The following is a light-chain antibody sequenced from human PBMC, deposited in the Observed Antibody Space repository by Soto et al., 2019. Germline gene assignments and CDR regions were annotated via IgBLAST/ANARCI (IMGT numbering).Light chain of an antibody. CDR2: YAS. CDR3: QQRGSWPLI. V-gene: IGKV3-11*01. CDR1: QSVNSY. Sequence: EIVLTQSPATLYLSPGERAPLYCRASQSVNSYLAWYQQKPGQAPRLHIYYASNRATGIPARFRVSESGPDSTLAISSLEPEDFALYYWQQRGSWPLIFVPRTNVDLK. J-gene: IGKJ3*01.